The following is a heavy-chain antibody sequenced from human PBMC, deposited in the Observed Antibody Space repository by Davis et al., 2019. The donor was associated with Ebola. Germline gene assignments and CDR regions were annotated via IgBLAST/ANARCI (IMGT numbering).Heavy chain of an antibody. CDR3: ARKGGIRAWFDS. D-gene: IGHD3-16*01. V-gene: IGHV4-59*04. Sequence: PSETLSLTCTVSGGSISSYYWSWIRQPPGKGLEWIGYIYHSGSTYYNPSLKSRVTISVDRSKNQFSLKLSSVTAADTAVYYCARKGGIRAWFDSWGQGTLVTVSS. CDR2: IYHSGST. CDR1: GGSISSYY. J-gene: IGHJ5*01.